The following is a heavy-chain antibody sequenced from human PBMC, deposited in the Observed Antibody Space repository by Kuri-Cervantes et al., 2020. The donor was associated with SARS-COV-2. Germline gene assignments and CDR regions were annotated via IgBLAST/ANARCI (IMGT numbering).Heavy chain of an antibody. CDR2: INHSGST. CDR3: ARQGLDYDFWSGYSGFDY. Sequence: ESLKISCAFYGEAFSGYYWSWIRQPPGKGLEWIGEINHSGSTNYNPSLKSRVTISVDTSKNQFSLKLSSVTAVDTAVYYCARQGLDYDFWSGYSGFDYWGQGTLVTVSS. V-gene: IGHV4-34*01. D-gene: IGHD3-3*01. J-gene: IGHJ4*02. CDR1: GEAFSGYY.